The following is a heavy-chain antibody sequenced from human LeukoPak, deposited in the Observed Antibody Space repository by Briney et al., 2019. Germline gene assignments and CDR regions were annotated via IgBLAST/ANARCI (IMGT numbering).Heavy chain of an antibody. Sequence: GASVKVSCKASGYTFTSYGISWVRQAPGQGLEWMGWISAYNGNTNYAQKLQGRVTMTTDTSTTTAYMELRSLRSDDTAVYYCAREPLYGSGSSLHAYWGQGTLVTVSS. V-gene: IGHV1-18*01. CDR2: ISAYNGNT. CDR1: GYTFTSYG. J-gene: IGHJ4*02. D-gene: IGHD3-10*01. CDR3: AREPLYGSGSSLHAY.